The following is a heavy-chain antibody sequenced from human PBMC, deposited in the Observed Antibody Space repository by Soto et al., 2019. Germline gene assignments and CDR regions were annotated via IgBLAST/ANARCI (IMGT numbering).Heavy chain of an antibody. CDR1: GFTFSSYA. D-gene: IGHD2-21*02. CDR3: ARDGFTVVVTPTLDY. J-gene: IGHJ4*02. V-gene: IGHV3-30-3*01. CDR2: ISYDGSNK. Sequence: PGGSLRLSCAASGFTFSSYAMHWVRQAPGKGLEWVAVISYDGSNKYYADSVKGRFTISRDNSKNTLYLEMNSLRPEDTAVYYCARDGFTVVVTPTLDYWGQGTLVTVSS.